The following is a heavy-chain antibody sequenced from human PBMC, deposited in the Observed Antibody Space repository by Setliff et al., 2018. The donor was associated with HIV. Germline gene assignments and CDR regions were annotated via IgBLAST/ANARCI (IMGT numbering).Heavy chain of an antibody. CDR3: ASSYGDYGNWYFDL. J-gene: IGHJ2*01. CDR1: GGSISSSNYY. D-gene: IGHD4-17*01. V-gene: IGHV4-39*07. CDR2: IYYSGNT. Sequence: LSLTCTVSGGSISSSNYYWGWLRQPPGKGLEWIGSIYYSGNTYYNPSLKSRVTISVDTSKNQFSLKLSSVTAADTAVYYCASSYGDYGNWYFDLWGRGTLVTVSS.